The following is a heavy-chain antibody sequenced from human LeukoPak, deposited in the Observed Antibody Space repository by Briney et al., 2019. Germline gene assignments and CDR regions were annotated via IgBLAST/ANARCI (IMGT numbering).Heavy chain of an antibody. V-gene: IGHV4-59*01. CDR3: ARDGSSGYTPFDY. D-gene: IGHD3-22*01. CDR1: GVSISSYY. J-gene: IGHJ4*02. Sequence: FGTLSLTCTVSGVSISSYYWSWTRQPPGKGLEWIGYIYYSGSTNYNPSLKSRVTISVDTSKNQFSLKLSSVTAADTAVYYCARDGSSGYTPFDYWGQGTLVTVSS. CDR2: IYYSGST.